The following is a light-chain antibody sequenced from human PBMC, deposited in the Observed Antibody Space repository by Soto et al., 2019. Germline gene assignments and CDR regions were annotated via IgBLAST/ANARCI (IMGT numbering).Light chain of an antibody. V-gene: IGLV2-14*03. Sequence: QSALTQPASVSGSPGQSITISCTGTSSDIGAYNFVPWYQQHPGKVPRLLIYDVSSRPSGVSDRFSGSKSGNTASLTISGLQAEDEADYYCNSFTTTNTYVFGAGTKVTVL. J-gene: IGLJ1*01. CDR2: DVS. CDR3: NSFTTTNTYV. CDR1: SSDIGAYNF.